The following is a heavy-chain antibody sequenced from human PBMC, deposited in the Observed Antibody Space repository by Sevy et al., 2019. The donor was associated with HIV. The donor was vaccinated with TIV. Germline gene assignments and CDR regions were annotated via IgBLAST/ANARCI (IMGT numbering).Heavy chain of an antibody. Sequence: GGSLRLSCAASGFTFSSYAMSWVRQAPGKGLEWVSAISGSGGSTYYADSVKGRFTISRDNSKNKLYLQMNSLRAEDTAVYYCLTVPVLLWFGEEGGAFDIWGQGTMVTVSS. D-gene: IGHD3-10*01. CDR1: GFTFSSYA. CDR3: LTVPVLLWFGEEGGAFDI. J-gene: IGHJ3*02. CDR2: ISGSGGST. V-gene: IGHV3-23*01.